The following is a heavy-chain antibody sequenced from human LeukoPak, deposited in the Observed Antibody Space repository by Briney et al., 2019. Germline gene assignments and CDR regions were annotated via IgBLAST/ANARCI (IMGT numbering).Heavy chain of an antibody. J-gene: IGHJ5*02. V-gene: IGHV3-23*01. CDR1: GFTFSSYT. D-gene: IGHD6-19*01. CDR2: ISGSGGST. CDR3: AKDSSGQWLVRGGWFDP. Sequence: GGSLRLSCAASGFTFSSYTMSWVRQAPGKGLEWVSAISGSGGSTYYADSVKGRFTISRDNSKNTLYLQMNSLRAEDTAVYYCAKDSSGQWLVRGGWFDPWGQGTLVTVSS.